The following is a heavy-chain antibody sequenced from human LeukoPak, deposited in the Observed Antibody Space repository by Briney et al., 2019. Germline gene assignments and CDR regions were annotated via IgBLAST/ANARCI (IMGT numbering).Heavy chain of an antibody. CDR1: GYTFTSYY. V-gene: IGHV1-46*01. D-gene: IGHD2-21*02. Sequence: ASVTVSCKASGYTFTSYYMHWVRQAPGEGLEWMGIINPTGGSTSYAQKFKGRVTMTRDTSTSTVYTELSSLRAEDTAVYYCARDHYHKIHSVMVTAPDYWGQGTLVSVSS. CDR3: ARDHYHKIHSVMVTAPDY. J-gene: IGHJ4*02. CDR2: INPTGGST.